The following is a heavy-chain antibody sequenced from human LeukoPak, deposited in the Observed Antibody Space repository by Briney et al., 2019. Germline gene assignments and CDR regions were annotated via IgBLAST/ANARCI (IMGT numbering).Heavy chain of an antibody. J-gene: IGHJ4*02. Sequence: GGSLRLSCAASGFTFSSYEMNWVPQAPGKGLEWVSYISSSGSTIYYADSVKGRFTISRDNAKNSLYLQMNSLRAEDAAVYYCARDGSGYSSGGFDYWGQGTLVTVSS. V-gene: IGHV3-48*03. CDR2: ISSSGSTI. CDR3: ARDGSGYSSGGFDY. CDR1: GFTFSSYE. D-gene: IGHD6-19*01.